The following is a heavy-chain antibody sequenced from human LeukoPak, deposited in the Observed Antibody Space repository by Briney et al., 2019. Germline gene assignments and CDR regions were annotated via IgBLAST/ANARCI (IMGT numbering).Heavy chain of an antibody. Sequence: GGSLRLSCAASGFTVSSNYMSWVRQAPGKGLEWVANIKQDGSEKYYVDSVKGRFTISRDNAKNSLYLQMNSLRAEDTAVYYCARAIEVATRLHPFDYWGQGTLVTVSS. D-gene: IGHD4-23*01. CDR3: ARAIEVATRLHPFDY. CDR1: GFTVSSNY. V-gene: IGHV3-7*01. J-gene: IGHJ4*02. CDR2: IKQDGSEK.